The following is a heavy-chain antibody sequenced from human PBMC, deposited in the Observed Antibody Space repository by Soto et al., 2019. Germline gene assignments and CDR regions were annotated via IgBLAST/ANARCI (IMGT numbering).Heavy chain of an antibody. CDR1: GYTFTSYD. J-gene: IGHJ6*04. V-gene: IGHV1-8*01. CDR2: MNPNSGNT. CDR3: ARWFWSRVPAAMGDVVLDV. Sequence: ASVKVSCKASGYTFTSYDINWVRQATGQGLEWMGWMNPNSGNTGYAQKFQGRVTMTRNTSISTAYMELSSLRSEDTAVYYCARWFWSRVPAAMGDVVLDVWGKGTTVTVSS. D-gene: IGHD2-2*01.